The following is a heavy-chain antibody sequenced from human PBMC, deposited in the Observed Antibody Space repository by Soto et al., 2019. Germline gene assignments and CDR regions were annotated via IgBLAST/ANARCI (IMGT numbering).Heavy chain of an antibody. CDR1: GFTFSSYS. CDR3: AREYCSSTSCYPGYYYYYYGMDV. D-gene: IGHD2-2*01. J-gene: IGHJ6*02. Sequence: EVQLVESGGGLVKPGGSLRLSCAASGFTFSSYSMNWVRQAPGKGLEWVSSISSSSSYIYYADSVKGRFTISRDNAKNSLYLQMNSLRAEDTAVYYCAREYCSSTSCYPGYYYYYYGMDVWGQGTTVTVSS. V-gene: IGHV3-21*01. CDR2: ISSSSSYI.